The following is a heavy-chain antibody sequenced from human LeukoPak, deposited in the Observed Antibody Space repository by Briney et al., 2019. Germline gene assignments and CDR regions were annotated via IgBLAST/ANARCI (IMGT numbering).Heavy chain of an antibody. Sequence: SETLSLTCAVSGGSISSSNWWSWVRQPPGKGLEWIGEIYHSGSTNYNPSLKSRVTISVDKSKNQFSLKLSSVTAADTAVYYCARSRVGYYGSAHWFDPWGQGTLVTVSS. V-gene: IGHV4-4*02. CDR2: IYHSGST. CDR1: GGSISSSNW. J-gene: IGHJ5*02. CDR3: ARSRVGYYGSAHWFDP. D-gene: IGHD3-10*01.